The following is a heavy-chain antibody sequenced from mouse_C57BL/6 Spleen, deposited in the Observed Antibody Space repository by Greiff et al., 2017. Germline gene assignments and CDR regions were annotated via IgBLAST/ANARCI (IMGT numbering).Heavy chain of an antibody. Sequence: QVQLQQSGAELVKPGASVKLSCKASGYTFTSYWMQWVKQRPGQGLEWIGEIDPSDSYTNYNQKFKGKATLTVDTSSSTAYMQLSSLTSEDSAVYYCARDSPLDYWGQGTTLTVSS. J-gene: IGHJ2*01. CDR1: GYTFTSYW. CDR2: IDPSDSYT. V-gene: IGHV1-50*01. CDR3: ARDSPLDY.